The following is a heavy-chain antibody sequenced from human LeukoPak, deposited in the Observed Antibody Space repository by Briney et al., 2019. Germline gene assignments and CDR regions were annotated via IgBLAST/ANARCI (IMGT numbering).Heavy chain of an antibody. J-gene: IGHJ4*02. CDR2: ISSSGSTK. Sequence: GGSLRLSCAASGFTFGDYYMTWIRQAPGKGLQWLSYISSSGSTKYYAESVKGRFTISRDDAKNSLYLQMNSLRAEDTAVYYGASADRLGAALLPSIDYWGQGTLVTVSS. CDR1: GFTFGDYY. D-gene: IGHD3-16*01. CDR3: ASADRLGAALLPSIDY. V-gene: IGHV3-11*04.